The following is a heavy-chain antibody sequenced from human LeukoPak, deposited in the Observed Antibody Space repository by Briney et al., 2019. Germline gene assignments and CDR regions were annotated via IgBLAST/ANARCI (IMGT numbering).Heavy chain of an antibody. J-gene: IGHJ3*02. CDR1: GFTFSSYD. V-gene: IGHV3-23*01. CDR3: ANSGGAAFDI. Sequence: PGGSLRLSCAASGFTFSSYDMSWVRQAPGKGLEWVSAISGSGGSTYYADSVKGRFTISRDNSKNTRYLQMNSLRAEDTAVYYCANSGGAAFDIWGQGTMVTVSS. D-gene: IGHD2-21*01. CDR2: ISGSGGST.